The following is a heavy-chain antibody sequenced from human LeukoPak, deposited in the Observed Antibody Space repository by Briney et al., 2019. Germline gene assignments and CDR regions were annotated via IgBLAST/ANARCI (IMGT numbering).Heavy chain of an antibody. Sequence: PGGSLRLSCAASGFTFEDYGMSWVRQAPGKGLEWVSGINWNGGSTGYADSVKGRFTISRDNAKNSLYLQMNSLRAEDTALYYCAGAITMSSGFAFDIWGQGTMVTVSS. D-gene: IGHD3-10*02. V-gene: IGHV3-20*04. J-gene: IGHJ3*02. CDR2: INWNGGST. CDR1: GFTFEDYG. CDR3: AGAITMSSGFAFDI.